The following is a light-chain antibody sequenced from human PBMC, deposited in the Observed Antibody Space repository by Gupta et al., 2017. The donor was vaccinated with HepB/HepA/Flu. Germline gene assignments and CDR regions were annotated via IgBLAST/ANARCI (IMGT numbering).Light chain of an antibody. V-gene: IGKV1-5*03. J-gene: IGKJ1*01. CDR1: QNTGYW. CDR2: KTS. CDR3: QQYNNYPWT. Sequence: DIQMTQSPYTLSASVGDRVTITCRASQNTGYWLAWFQQKPGKAPNLLISKTSTLESGVPSRFSGSGSGTEFTLTISSLQPDDFATYYCQQYNNYPWTFGQGTKVEIK.